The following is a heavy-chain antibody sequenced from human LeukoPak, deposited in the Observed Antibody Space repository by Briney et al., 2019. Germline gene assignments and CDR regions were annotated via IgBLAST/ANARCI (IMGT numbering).Heavy chain of an antibody. CDR1: GFSFSNSA. V-gene: IGHV3-23*01. D-gene: IGHD3-10*01. Sequence: GGALRLSCTASGFSFSNSAMTWVREAPGKGLECVSSIGGGGSSYYAGSVKGRFTISRDNSKNTVYLQMNNLRAEDTAIFYCVKGVTMVRGSREFDYWGQGTWSPSPQ. J-gene: IGHJ4*02. CDR2: IGGGGSS. CDR3: VKGVTMVRGSREFDY.